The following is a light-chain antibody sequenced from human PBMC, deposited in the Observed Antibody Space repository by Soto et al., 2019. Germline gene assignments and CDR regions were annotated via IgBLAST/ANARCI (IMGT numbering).Light chain of an antibody. V-gene: IGLV2-14*01. CDR3: SSYTSSSTHWV. CDR2: EVS. CDR1: SSDVGGYNY. J-gene: IGLJ3*02. Sequence: QSALPQPASVSGSPGQSITISCTGTSSDVGGYNYVSWYQQHPGTAPKLMIYEVSNRPSGVSNRFSGSKSGNTASLPISGLQAEDEADYYCSSYTSSSTHWVFGGGTKVTVL.